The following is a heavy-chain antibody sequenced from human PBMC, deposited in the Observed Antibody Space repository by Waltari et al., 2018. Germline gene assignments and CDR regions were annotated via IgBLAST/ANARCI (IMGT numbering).Heavy chain of an antibody. V-gene: IGHV1-2*06. J-gene: IGHJ4*02. CDR2: INPTSGDT. CDR3: ARDLGSDYGNRDY. CDR1: GYTLTGYY. Sequence: QVHLVQAGAEVKKPGASVKVSCKASGYTLTGYYIQWVRRAPGHGLEWMGRINPTSGDTNYEQKFQGRVTLTRDTSINTAYMELSSLKSDDTAVYYCARDLGSDYGNRDYWGQGTLVTVPS. D-gene: IGHD4-17*01.